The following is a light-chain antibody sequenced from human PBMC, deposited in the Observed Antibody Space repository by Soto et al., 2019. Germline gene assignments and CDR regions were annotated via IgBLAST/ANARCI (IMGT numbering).Light chain of an antibody. CDR3: QQRSNWPSLT. Sequence: IQLTQSPSSLSASVGDRVTITFRASQAISSYLAWYQQKPGKAPKLLIYKASTLKSGVPSRFSGSGSGTEFTLTISSLEPEDFAVYYCQQRSNWPSLTFGQGTRLEIK. CDR1: QAISSY. CDR2: KAS. V-gene: IGKV1-9*01. J-gene: IGKJ5*01.